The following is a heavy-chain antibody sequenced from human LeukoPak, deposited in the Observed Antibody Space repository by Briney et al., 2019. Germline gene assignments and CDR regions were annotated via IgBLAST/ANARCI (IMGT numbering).Heavy chain of an antibody. V-gene: IGHV3-30*01. Sequence: PGRSLRLSCAASGFTFSNYAMHWVRQAPGKGLEWVAVISYDGSNKYYADSVKGRFTISRDNSKNTLYLQMNSLRAEDTAVYYCARGLDPIRATEDFDYWGQGTLVTVSS. D-gene: IGHD4-17*01. CDR1: GFTFSNYA. J-gene: IGHJ4*02. CDR2: ISYDGSNK. CDR3: ARGLDPIRATEDFDY.